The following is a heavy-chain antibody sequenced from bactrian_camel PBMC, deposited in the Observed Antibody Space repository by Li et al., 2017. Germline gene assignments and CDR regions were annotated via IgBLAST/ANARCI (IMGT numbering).Heavy chain of an antibody. CDR2: IYADGSET. D-gene: IGHD1*01. Sequence: HVQLVESGGALVQPGGSLRLSCVGSGFTFSDYYMSWVRQAPGEHLQWVASIYADGSETQYHWSVKGRFTISRDNAKNTVYLQMNNLKPEDTAVYYCASDRAGGPYCNYWGQGTQVTVS. J-gene: IGHJ4*01. CDR3: ASDRAGGPYCNY. CDR1: GFTFSDYY. V-gene: IGHV3S6*01.